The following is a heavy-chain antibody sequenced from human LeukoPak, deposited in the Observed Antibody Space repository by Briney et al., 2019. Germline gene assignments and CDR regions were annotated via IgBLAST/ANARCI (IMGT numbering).Heavy chain of an antibody. J-gene: IGHJ3*02. D-gene: IGHD3-3*01. CDR3: ARDAPDFWSGFDAFDI. CDR2: IIPIFGTA. V-gene: IGHV1-69*05. CDR1: GGTFSSYA. Sequence: SVKVSCKASGGTFSSYAISWVRQAPGQGLEWMGRIIPIFGTANYAQKFQGRVTITTDASTSTTYMELSSLRSEDTAVYYCARDAPDFWSGFDAFDIWGQGTMVTVSS.